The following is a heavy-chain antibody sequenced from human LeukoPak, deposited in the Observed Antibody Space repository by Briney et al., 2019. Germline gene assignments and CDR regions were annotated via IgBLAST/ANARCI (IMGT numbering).Heavy chain of an antibody. D-gene: IGHD6-19*01. Sequence: PSETLSLTCTVSGGSISSHYWSWIRQPPGKGLEWIGYIYYSGSTNYNPSLKSRVTISVDTSKNQFSLKLSSVTAADTAVYYCARDPLSGWYGAVGGWFDPWGQGTLVTVSS. CDR2: IYYSGST. J-gene: IGHJ5*02. V-gene: IGHV4-59*11. CDR1: GGSISSHY. CDR3: ARDPLSGWYGAVGGWFDP.